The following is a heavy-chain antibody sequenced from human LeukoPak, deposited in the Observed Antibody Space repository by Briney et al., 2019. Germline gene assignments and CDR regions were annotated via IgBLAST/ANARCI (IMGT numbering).Heavy chain of an antibody. CDR1: GLTFSNAW. J-gene: IGHJ4*02. V-gene: IGHV3-15*01. CDR3: TTELDVRPNHY. D-gene: IGHD1-14*01. Sequence: GGSLGLSCAASGLTFSNAWRSWVRKAPGKGLEWVGRIKRKSDGGTTDYAAPVKGRFTISRDDSKNTLYLQMNSLKSEDTAVYYCTTELDVRPNHYWGQGTLVTVSS. CDR2: IKRKSDGGTT.